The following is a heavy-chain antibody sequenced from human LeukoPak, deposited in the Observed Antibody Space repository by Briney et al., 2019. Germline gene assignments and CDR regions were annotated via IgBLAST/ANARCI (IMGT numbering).Heavy chain of an antibody. CDR1: GYSISSGYY. CDR3: ARDLGIAAAGKSYYYYMDV. CDR2: IYHSGST. V-gene: IGHV4-38-2*02. Sequence: PSETLSLTCAVSGYSISSGYYWGWIRQPPGKGLEWIGSIYHSGSTYYNPSLKSRVTISVDTPKNQFSLKLSSVTAADTAVYYCARDLGIAAAGKSYYYYMDVWGKGTTVTVSS. D-gene: IGHD6-13*01. J-gene: IGHJ6*03.